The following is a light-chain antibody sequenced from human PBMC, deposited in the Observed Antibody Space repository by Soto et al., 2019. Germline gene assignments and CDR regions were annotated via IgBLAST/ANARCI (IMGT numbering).Light chain of an antibody. V-gene: IGKV3-20*01. J-gene: IGKJ4*01. Sequence: EIVMTQSPATLSLSPGERATLSCRASQTIDNTLAWYQQKPGQAPRLLIYGASNRATGIPDRFSGSGSGTDFTLTISRLEPEDFVVYYCQQYDNSPLTFGGGTKVDIK. CDR1: QTIDNT. CDR3: QQYDNSPLT. CDR2: GAS.